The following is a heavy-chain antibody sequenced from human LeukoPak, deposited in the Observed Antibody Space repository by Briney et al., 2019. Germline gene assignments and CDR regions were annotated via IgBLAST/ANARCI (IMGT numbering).Heavy chain of an antibody. CDR2: ISGSGGST. D-gene: IGHD1-26*01. CDR3: AKDRIVGASDY. Sequence: GESLKISCAASGFTFSSYAMSWVRQAPGKGLEWVSAISGSGGSTYYADSVKGRFTISRDNSKNTLYLQMNSLRAEDTAVYYCAKDRIVGASDYWGQGTLVTVSS. J-gene: IGHJ4*02. V-gene: IGHV3-23*01. CDR1: GFTFSSYA.